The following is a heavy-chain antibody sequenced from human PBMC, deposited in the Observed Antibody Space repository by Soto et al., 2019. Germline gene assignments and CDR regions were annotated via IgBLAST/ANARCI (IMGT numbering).Heavy chain of an antibody. J-gene: IGHJ4*02. Sequence: SETLSLTCTVSGGSISSYYWSWIRQPPGKGLEWIGYIYYSGSTNYNPSLKSRVTISVDTSKNQFSLKLSPVTAADTAVYYCARGYSGYDGFDYWGQGTLVTVSS. CDR2: IYYSGST. CDR1: GGSISSYY. CDR3: ARGYSGYDGFDY. D-gene: IGHD5-12*01. V-gene: IGHV4-59*08.